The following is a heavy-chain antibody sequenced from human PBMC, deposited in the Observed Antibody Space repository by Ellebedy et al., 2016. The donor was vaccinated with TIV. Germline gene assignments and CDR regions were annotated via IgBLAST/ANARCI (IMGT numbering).Heavy chain of an antibody. J-gene: IGHJ4*02. D-gene: IGHD4-17*01. CDR2: IVPVLLTT. V-gene: IGHV1-69*13. CDR3: ARDVTVTTTAAFDY. Sequence: AASVKVSCKATGGVFTSFGLSWVRQAPGQGLEWMGGIVPVLLTTKYAQKCQGRVTFTADESTSTAYMELSRLISEDTAMYYCARDVTVTTTAAFDYWGQGTLVTVSS. CDR1: GGVFTSFG.